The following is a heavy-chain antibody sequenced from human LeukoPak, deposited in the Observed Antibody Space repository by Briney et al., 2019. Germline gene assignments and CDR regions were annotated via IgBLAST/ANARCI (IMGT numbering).Heavy chain of an antibody. Sequence: PSETLSLTCAVYGGSFSGYYWSWIRQPPGKGLEWIGRIYTSGSTNYNPSLKSRVTMSVDTSKNQFSLKLSSVTAADTAVYYCARDYRGGGGTYYYYYYMDVWGKGTTVTVSS. CDR2: IYTSGST. CDR1: GGSFSGYY. J-gene: IGHJ6*03. D-gene: IGHD2-15*01. V-gene: IGHV4-59*10. CDR3: ARDYRGGGGTYYYYYYMDV.